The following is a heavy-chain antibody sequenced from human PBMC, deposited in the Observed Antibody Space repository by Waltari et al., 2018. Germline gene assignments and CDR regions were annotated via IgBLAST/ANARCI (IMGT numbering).Heavy chain of an antibody. D-gene: IGHD6-19*01. CDR2: IRWNSGSI. V-gene: IGHV3-9*01. J-gene: IGHJ4*02. CDR3: AKEQWLEYYFDH. CDR1: GFTFADYA. Sequence: EVQLVESGGGLVQPGRSLRLSCAASGFTFADYAMHWVRQAPGKGLELVSGIRWNSGSIGYADSVKGRFTISRDNAKNSLYLQMNSLRAEDTALYYCAKEQWLEYYFDHWGQGTLVTVSS.